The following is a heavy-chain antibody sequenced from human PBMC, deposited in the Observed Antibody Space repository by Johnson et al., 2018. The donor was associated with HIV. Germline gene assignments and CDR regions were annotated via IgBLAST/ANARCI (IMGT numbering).Heavy chain of an antibody. CDR3: ARGGAHDAFDI. D-gene: IGHD3-16*01. CDR2: IGTAGDT. V-gene: IGHV3-13*01. Sequence: VQLVESGGGLVQPGGSLRLSCAASGFSVSTYDMHWVRQATGKGLDWVSVIGTAGDTYYLGSVKGRFTISRENAKNSLYLQMNSLRAGDTAVYYCARGGAHDAFDIWGQGTMVTVSS. CDR1: GFSVSTYD. J-gene: IGHJ3*02.